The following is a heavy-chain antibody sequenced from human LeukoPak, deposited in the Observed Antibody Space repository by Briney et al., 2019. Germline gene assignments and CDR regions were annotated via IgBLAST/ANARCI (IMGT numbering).Heavy chain of an antibody. CDR2: IIPIFGTA. Sequence: SVKVSCKASGGTFSSYAISWVRQAPGQGLEWMGGIIPIFGTANYAQKFQGRVTITADESTSTAYMELSSLRSEDTAVYYCARDPGTTVTTLDYWGQGTLVTVSS. D-gene: IGHD4-17*01. J-gene: IGHJ4*02. CDR3: ARDPGTTVTTLDY. CDR1: GGTFSSYA. V-gene: IGHV1-69*13.